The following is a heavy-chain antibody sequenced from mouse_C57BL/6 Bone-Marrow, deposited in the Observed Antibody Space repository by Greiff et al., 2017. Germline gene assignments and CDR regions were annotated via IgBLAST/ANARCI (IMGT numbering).Heavy chain of an antibody. Sequence: EVQLQESGGGLVKPGGSLKLSCAASGFTFSDYGMHWVRQAPEKGLEWVAYLSSGSSTIYYADTVKGRFTISRDNAKNTLFLQMTSLRSEDTAMYYCARPLLRYGTWFAYWGQGTLVTVSA. D-gene: IGHD1-1*01. CDR1: GFTFSDYG. V-gene: IGHV5-17*01. J-gene: IGHJ3*01. CDR2: LSSGSSTI. CDR3: ARPLLRYGTWFAY.